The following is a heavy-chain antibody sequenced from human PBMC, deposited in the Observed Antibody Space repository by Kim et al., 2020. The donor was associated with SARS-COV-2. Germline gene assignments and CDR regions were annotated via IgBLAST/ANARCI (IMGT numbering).Heavy chain of an antibody. CDR3: LSGCY. CDR2: IKPDGSTK. Sequence: IKPDGSTKYYVDSVKGGVTISRDNAKNSLFLQMNSLRVEDTAVYYCLSGCYWGQGILVTVSS. D-gene: IGHD2-2*03. V-gene: IGHV3-7*01. J-gene: IGHJ4*02.